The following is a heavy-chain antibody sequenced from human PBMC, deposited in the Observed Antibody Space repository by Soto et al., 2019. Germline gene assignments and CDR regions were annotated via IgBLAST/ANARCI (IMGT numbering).Heavy chain of an antibody. Sequence: GGSLRLSCAASGFTFSSYGMHWVRQAPGKGLEWVAVISYDGSNKYYADSVKGRFTISRDNSKNTLYLQMNSLRAEDTAVYYCAKPSERKAVAAPLDYWGQGTLVTVSS. V-gene: IGHV3-30*18. J-gene: IGHJ4*02. CDR2: ISYDGSNK. CDR1: GFTFSSYG. D-gene: IGHD6-19*01. CDR3: AKPSERKAVAAPLDY.